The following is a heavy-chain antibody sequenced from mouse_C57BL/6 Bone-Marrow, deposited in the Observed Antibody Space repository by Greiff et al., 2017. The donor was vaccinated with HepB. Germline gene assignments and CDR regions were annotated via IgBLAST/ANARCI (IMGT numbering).Heavy chain of an antibody. CDR1: GYTFTDYE. Sequence: VQLQQSGAELVRPGASVTLSCKASGYTFTDYEMHWVKQTPVHGLEWIGAIDPETGGTAYNQKFKGKAILTADKSSSTAYMGLRSLTSEDSAVYYCTREDYGSSLRFAYWGQGTLVTVSA. CDR2: IDPETGGT. J-gene: IGHJ3*01. CDR3: TREDYGSSLRFAY. V-gene: IGHV1-15*01. D-gene: IGHD1-1*01.